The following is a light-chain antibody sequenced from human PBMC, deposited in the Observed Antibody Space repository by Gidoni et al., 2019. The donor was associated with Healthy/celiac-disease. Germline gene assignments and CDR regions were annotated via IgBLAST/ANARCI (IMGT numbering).Light chain of an antibody. V-gene: IGLV2-23*02. Sequence: QSALTQSASVLGSPGQSITISCTGTSRDVGSYNLVSWYQQHPVKAPKLMIYEVSKRPSGVSHGFSGSKSSNTASLTISGLQAEDEADYYCCSYAGSRVFGGGTKLTVL. CDR1: SRDVGSYNL. CDR2: EVS. J-gene: IGLJ2*01. CDR3: CSYAGSRV.